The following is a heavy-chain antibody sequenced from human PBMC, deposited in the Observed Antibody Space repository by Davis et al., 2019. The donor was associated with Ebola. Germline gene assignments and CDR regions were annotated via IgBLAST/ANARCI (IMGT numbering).Heavy chain of an antibody. D-gene: IGHD2-8*02. J-gene: IGHJ6*02. CDR1: GYTFTSYA. Sequence: ASVKVSCKASGYTFTSYAMHWVRQAPGQRLEWMGWINAGNGNTKYSQKFQGRVTITRDTSASTAYMELSSLRSEDTAVYYCARDCTGGVCGDYYYYGMDVWGQGTTVTVSS. CDR3: ARDCTGGVCGDYYYYGMDV. CDR2: INAGNGNT. V-gene: IGHV1-3*01.